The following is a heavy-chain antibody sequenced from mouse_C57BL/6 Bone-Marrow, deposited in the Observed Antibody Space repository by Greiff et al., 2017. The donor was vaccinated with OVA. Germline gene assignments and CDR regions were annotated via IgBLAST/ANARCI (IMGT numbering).Heavy chain of an antibody. CDR3: AQIYYGSSPFSY. CDR1: GFSLSTSNMG. D-gene: IGHD1-1*01. J-gene: IGHJ3*01. V-gene: IGHV8-5*01. CDR2: IWWNDDK. Sequence: QVTLKESGPGILQPSQTLSLTCSFSGFSLSTSNMGIGWIRQPSGQGLEWLAHIWWNDDKYYNPFLKSRLTTSKDTSNNQVFRKITSVDTADTATNYCAQIYYGSSPFSYWGQGTLVTVSA.